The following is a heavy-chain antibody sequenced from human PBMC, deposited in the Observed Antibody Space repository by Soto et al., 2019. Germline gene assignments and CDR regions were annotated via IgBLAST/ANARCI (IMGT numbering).Heavy chain of an antibody. CDR3: AREHRFCSGGSCSIDF. J-gene: IGHJ4*02. CDR1: GYTFSGNY. D-gene: IGHD2-15*01. Sequence: ASVKVSCKASGYTFSGNYMRYFHWMRQAPGQGFEWMGWINPNSGATSYAQNFQGRVTMTRDTSINTAYMELTRLRYDDTAVYYCAREHRFCSGGSCSIDFWGQGTLVTVS. CDR2: INPNSGAT. V-gene: IGHV1-2*02.